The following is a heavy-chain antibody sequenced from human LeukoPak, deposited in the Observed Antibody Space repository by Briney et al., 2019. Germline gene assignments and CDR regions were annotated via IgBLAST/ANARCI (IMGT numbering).Heavy chain of an antibody. CDR3: AGSYSGTGYYYYGMDV. V-gene: IGHV4-59*01. CDR2: IYYTGTT. Sequence: PSETLSLTCTVSGGSISSYYWSWVRQPPGKGLEWIGYIYYTGTTNYNPSLKTRVTISIDTSKKQSSLTLTSVTAAVTAVYFCAGSYSGTGYYYYGMDVWGQGTTVTVSS. CDR1: GGSISSYY. D-gene: IGHD3-10*01. J-gene: IGHJ6*02.